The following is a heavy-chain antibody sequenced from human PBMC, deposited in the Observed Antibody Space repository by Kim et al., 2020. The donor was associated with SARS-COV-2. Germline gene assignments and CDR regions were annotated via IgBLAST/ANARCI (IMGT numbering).Heavy chain of an antibody. J-gene: IGHJ4*02. CDR1: GGSFSGYY. V-gene: IGHV4-34*01. D-gene: IGHD2-15*01. CDR3: ARRVVAATLFDY. CDR2: INHSGST. Sequence: SETLSLTCAVYGGSFSGYYWSWIRQPPGKGLEWIGEINHSGSTNYNPSLKSRVTISVDTSKNQFSLKLSSVTAADTAVYYCARRVVAATLFDYWGQGTLV.